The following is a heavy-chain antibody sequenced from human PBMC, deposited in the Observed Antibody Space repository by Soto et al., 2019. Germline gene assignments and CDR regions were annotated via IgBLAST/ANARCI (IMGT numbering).Heavy chain of an antibody. CDR1: GFTFSSYG. D-gene: IGHD6-13*01. CDR2: IWYDGSNK. CDR3: ARDPRPSIEAAGLPGWYFDL. J-gene: IGHJ2*01. V-gene: IGHV3-33*01. Sequence: QVQLVESGGGVVQPGRSLRLSCAASGFTFSSYGMHWVRQAPGKGLEWVAVIWYDGSNKYYADSVKGRFTIYRDNSKNTLYRQMNIFRAEDTAVYYCARDPRPSIEAAGLPGWYFDLWGRGTLVTVS.